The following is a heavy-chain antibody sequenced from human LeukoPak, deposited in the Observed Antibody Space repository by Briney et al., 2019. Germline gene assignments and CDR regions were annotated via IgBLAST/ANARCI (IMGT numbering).Heavy chain of an antibody. CDR1: GFTFRTYW. CDR3: ARWKMELERNAFDL. V-gene: IGHV3-7*01. CDR2: INQDGSEE. J-gene: IGHJ3*01. D-gene: IGHD1-26*01. Sequence: GGSLRLFCAASGFTFRTYWMSWIRQAPGNEPEWVADINQDGSEEYYLQSVQGRFTVSRDNAQNAVFLQMTYLRADDTAVYYCARWKMELERNAFDLWGQGTVVTVSS.